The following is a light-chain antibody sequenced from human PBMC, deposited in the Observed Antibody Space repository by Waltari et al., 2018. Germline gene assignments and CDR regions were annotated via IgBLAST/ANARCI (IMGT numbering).Light chain of an antibody. CDR1: NIGTKS. CDR2: NDS. J-gene: IGLJ1*01. CDR3: QVWDANNDPGV. Sequence: SYVLTQPPSVSVAPGETARITCGGNNIGTKSVHWYQQKPGQAPVLVISNDSDRRSGIPERISGSNSGNTATLTISRVEAGDEAEYFCQVWDANNDPGVFGTGTEVTVL. V-gene: IGLV3-21*04.